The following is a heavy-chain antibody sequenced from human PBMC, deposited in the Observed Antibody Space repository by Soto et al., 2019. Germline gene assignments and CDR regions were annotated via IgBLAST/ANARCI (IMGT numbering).Heavy chain of an antibody. Sequence: EVQLVESGGGLVQPGGSLRLSCAASGFTFSSYSMNWVRQAPGKGLEWVSYISSSSSVIYYADSVKGRFTISRDNAKNSLYLQMNSLRDEDTAVYYCARDDSGDYNWYFDLWGRGTLVTVSS. V-gene: IGHV3-48*02. CDR3: ARDDSGDYNWYFDL. CDR1: GFTFSSYS. D-gene: IGHD4-17*01. CDR2: ISSSSSVI. J-gene: IGHJ2*01.